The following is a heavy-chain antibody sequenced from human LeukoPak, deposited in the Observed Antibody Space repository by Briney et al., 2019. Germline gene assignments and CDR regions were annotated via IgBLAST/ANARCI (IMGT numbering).Heavy chain of an antibody. Sequence: GRSLRLSCAASGFTFSSYGMHWVRQAPGKGLEWVAVISYDGSNKYYADSVKGRFTISRDNSKNTLYLQMNSLRAEDTAVYYCAKVSSSWYNAEYGYWGQGTLVTVSS. D-gene: IGHD6-13*01. CDR1: GFTFSSYG. V-gene: IGHV3-30*18. J-gene: IGHJ4*02. CDR2: ISYDGSNK. CDR3: AKVSSSWYNAEYGY.